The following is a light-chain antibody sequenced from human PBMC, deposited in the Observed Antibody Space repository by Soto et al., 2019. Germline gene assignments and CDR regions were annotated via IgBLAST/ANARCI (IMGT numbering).Light chain of an antibody. CDR1: SSDIGGYNY. Sequence: QSALTQPPSASGSPGQSVTISCTGTSSDIGGYNYVSWYQQNPGKAPRLMIYEVTKRPSGVPDRFSGFKSGHTASLTVSGLEAVDEAEYYCSSYAGSDNLVFGGGTKLTVL. CDR2: EVT. V-gene: IGLV2-8*01. J-gene: IGLJ3*02. CDR3: SSYAGSDNLV.